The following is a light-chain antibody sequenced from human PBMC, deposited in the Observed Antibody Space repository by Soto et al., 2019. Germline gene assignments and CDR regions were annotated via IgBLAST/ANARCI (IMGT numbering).Light chain of an antibody. CDR3: QQSHSVPLT. CDR2: GAS. V-gene: IGKV1-39*01. CDR1: QPINKF. J-gene: IGKJ4*01. Sequence: DIQMTQSPSSLSASVGDRVTITCRASQPINKFLNWFQHKPGEAPKRLIYGASILQDGLPSRFSGSGSGTDYTLTISGLQTEDFGTYYCQQSHSVPLTFGGGTKVE.